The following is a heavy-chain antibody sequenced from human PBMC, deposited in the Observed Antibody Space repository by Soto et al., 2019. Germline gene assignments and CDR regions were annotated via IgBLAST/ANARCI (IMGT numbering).Heavy chain of an antibody. Sequence: PGGSLRLSCAASGFTFSSYEMNWVRQAPGKGLEWVSYISSSGSTIYYADSVKGRFTISRDNAKNSLYLQMNSLRAEDTAVYYCARSQPYYDFWSGYYGPHYGMDVWGQGTTVTV. V-gene: IGHV3-48*03. CDR1: GFTFSSYE. CDR2: ISSSGSTI. J-gene: IGHJ6*02. D-gene: IGHD3-3*01. CDR3: ARSQPYYDFWSGYYGPHYGMDV.